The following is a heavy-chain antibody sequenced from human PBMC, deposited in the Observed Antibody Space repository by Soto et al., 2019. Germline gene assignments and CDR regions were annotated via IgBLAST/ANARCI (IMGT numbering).Heavy chain of an antibody. CDR1: GFTFSRYS. V-gene: IGHV3-23*01. Sequence: PGGSLRLSCAASGFTFSRYSMNWVRQAPGKGLEWVSTFSGSGGNIYYAESVKGRLTISRDDSKNTLYLQMDSLRVEDTAVYYCAKDPPWTVGPLAMDVWGQGTTVTVSS. J-gene: IGHJ6*02. CDR2: FSGSGGNI. D-gene: IGHD1-26*01. CDR3: AKDPPWTVGPLAMDV.